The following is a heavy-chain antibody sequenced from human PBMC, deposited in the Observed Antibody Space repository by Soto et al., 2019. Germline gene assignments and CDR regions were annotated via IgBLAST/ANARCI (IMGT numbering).Heavy chain of an antibody. CDR1: GYNFISYA. V-gene: IGHV1-3*01. D-gene: IGHD4-4*01. Sequence: QVQLVQSGAEVKKPGASVKVSCKASGYNFISYAMHWVRQAPGQRLEWVGWINARNDDTRSSQKFEGRVTITRDTFASTAYVELSNLSSEDTAVYYCARESKNDGFPGIFWGQGTLVTVSS. CDR3: ARESKNDGFPGIF. CDR2: INARNDDT. J-gene: IGHJ4*02.